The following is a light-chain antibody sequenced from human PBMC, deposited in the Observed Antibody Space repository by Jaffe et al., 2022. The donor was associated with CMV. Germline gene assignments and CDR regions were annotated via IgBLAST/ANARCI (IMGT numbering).Light chain of an antibody. CDR3: SSYTSTSPYV. Sequence: QSALTQPASVSGSPGQSITISCTGTSSDVGGYEYVSWYQQHPGKAPKLMIYDVTNRPSGVSNRFSGSKSGNTASLTISGLQAEDEADYYCSSYTSTSPYVFGTGTKVTVL. CDR1: SSDVGGYEY. V-gene: IGLV2-14*03. J-gene: IGLJ1*01. CDR2: DVT.